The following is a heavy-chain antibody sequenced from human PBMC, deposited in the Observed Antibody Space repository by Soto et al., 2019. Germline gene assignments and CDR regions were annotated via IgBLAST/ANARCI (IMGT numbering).Heavy chain of an antibody. J-gene: IGHJ6*03. V-gene: IGHV4-59*01. CDR1: GGSISSYY. CDR2: IYYSGST. Sequence: PSETLSLTCTVSGGSISSYYWSWIRQPPGKGLEWIGYIYYSGSTNYNPSLKSRVTISVDTPKNQFSLKLSSVTAADTAVYYCARAEDYTSYYYMDVWGKGTTVTVSS. CDR3: ARAEDYTSYYYMDV. D-gene: IGHD4-4*01.